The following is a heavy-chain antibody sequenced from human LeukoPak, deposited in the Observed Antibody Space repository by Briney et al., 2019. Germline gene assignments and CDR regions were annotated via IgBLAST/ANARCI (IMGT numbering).Heavy chain of an antibody. CDR1: GFSVSSNY. CDR2: IYNGGST. J-gene: IGHJ4*02. D-gene: IGHD6-19*01. V-gene: IGHV3-66*01. Sequence: GGSLRLSCAASGFSVSSNYMAWVRQAPGKGLEWVSVIYNGGSTKYGDSVKDRFTISRDNSKNTLHLQMNSLRAEDTALYYCARASRWLAFDDWGQGALVTVSA. CDR3: ARASRWLAFDD.